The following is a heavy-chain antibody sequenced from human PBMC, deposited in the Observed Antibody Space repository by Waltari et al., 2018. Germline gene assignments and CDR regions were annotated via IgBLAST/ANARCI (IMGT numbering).Heavy chain of an antibody. J-gene: IGHJ4*02. V-gene: IGHV4-31*03. D-gene: IGHD3-10*01. CDR3: ARRGLWFREPSLFDY. CDR2: IYYSGST. Sequence: QVQLQESGPGLVKPSQTLSLTCTVSGGSISSGGYYWRWIRQHPGKGLEWIGYIYYSGSTYYNPSLKSRVTISVDTSKNQFSLKLSSVTAADTAAYYCARRGLWFREPSLFDYWGQGTLVTVSS. CDR1: GGSISSGGYY.